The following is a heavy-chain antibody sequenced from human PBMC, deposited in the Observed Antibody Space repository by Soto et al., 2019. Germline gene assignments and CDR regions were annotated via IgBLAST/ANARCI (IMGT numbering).Heavy chain of an antibody. V-gene: IGHV3-11*01. Sequence: GESLKISCAASGFTFSDYYMSWIRQAPGKGLEWVSYISSSGSTIYYADSVKGRFTISRDNAKNSLYLQMNSLRAEDTAVYYCARDKESSSGWYMVNYYYYMDVWGKGTTVTVSS. D-gene: IGHD6-19*01. CDR1: GFTFSDYY. CDR3: ARDKESSSGWYMVNYYYYMDV. CDR2: ISSSGSTI. J-gene: IGHJ6*03.